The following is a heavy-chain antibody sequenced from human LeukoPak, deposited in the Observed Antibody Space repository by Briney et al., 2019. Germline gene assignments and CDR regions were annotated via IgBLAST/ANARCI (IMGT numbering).Heavy chain of an antibody. CDR3: ASWDSSGYYYDY. V-gene: IGHV4-30-4*02. Sequence: SETLSLTCAVYSGSLSNYYWSWIRQPPGKGLEWIGYIYYSGSTYYNPSLKSRVTISVDTSKNQFSLKLSSVTAADTAVYYCASWDSSGYYYDYWGQGTLVTVSS. CDR2: IYYSGST. J-gene: IGHJ4*02. D-gene: IGHD3-22*01. CDR1: SGSLSNYY.